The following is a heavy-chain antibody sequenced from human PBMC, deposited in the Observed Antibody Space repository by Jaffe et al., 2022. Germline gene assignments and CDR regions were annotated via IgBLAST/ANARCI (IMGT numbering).Heavy chain of an antibody. D-gene: IGHD6-19*01. J-gene: IGHJ4*02. V-gene: IGHV3-30*18. CDR2: ISYDGSNK. Sequence: QVQLVESGGGVVQPGRSLRLSCAASGFTFSSYGMHWVRQAPGKGLEWVAVISYDGSNKYYADSVKGRFTISRDNSKNTLYLQMNSLRAEDTAVYYCAKARPMGIAVAASFDYWGQGTLVTVSS. CDR1: GFTFSSYG. CDR3: AKARPMGIAVAASFDY.